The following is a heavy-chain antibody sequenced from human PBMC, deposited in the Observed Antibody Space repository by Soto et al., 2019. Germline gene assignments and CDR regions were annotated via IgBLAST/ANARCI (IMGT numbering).Heavy chain of an antibody. J-gene: IGHJ4*02. CDR2: ISTSGGST. CDR3: AKDVGGYSGYAFDY. D-gene: IGHD5-12*01. CDR1: GFTFSSYA. V-gene: IGHV3-23*01. Sequence: EVQLLESGGGLVQPGGSLRLSCAASGFTFSSYAMSWVRQAPGKGLEWVSVISTSGGSTYYADSVKGRFTISRDNSKNTLYLQMNSLRAEDTAVYYCAKDVGGYSGYAFDYWGQGTLDTVSS.